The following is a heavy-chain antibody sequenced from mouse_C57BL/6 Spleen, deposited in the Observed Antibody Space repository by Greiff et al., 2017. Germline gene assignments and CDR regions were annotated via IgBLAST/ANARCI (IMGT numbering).Heavy chain of an antibody. CDR2: ISSGGSYT. D-gene: IGHD2-2*01. J-gene: IGHJ3*01. V-gene: IGHV5-6*01. CDR3: GRPRGYDVGFAY. Sequence: DVHLVESGGDLVKPGGSLKLSCAASGFTFSSYGMSWVRQTPDKRLEWVATISSGGSYTYYPDSVKGRFTISRDNATNTLYLQMSSLKSEDAAVVYLGRPRGYDVGFAYWGQGTLVTVSA. CDR1: GFTFSSYG.